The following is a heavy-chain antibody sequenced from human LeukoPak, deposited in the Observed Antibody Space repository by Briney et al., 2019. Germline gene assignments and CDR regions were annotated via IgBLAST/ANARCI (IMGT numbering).Heavy chain of an antibody. CDR1: GGSISSYY. J-gene: IGHJ2*01. Sequence: PSETLSLTCTVSGGSISSYYWSWIRQPPGKGLEWIGYIYYSGSTNYNPSLKSRVTISVDTSKNQFSLKLSSVTAADTAVYYCASSGSFPYWYFDLWGRGTLVTVSS. V-gene: IGHV4-59*01. CDR3: ASSGSFPYWYFDL. CDR2: IYYSGST. D-gene: IGHD1-26*01.